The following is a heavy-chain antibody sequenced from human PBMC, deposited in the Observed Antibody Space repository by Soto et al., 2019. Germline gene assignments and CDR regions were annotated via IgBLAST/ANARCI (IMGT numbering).Heavy chain of an antibody. J-gene: IGHJ6*02. CDR3: ASSPAYGSSWYGIPPDLSHGMDV. CDR2: INPRGGIT. V-gene: IGHV1-46*01. Sequence: ASVKVSCKASGYTFTSYYIHWVRQAPGQGLEWMGIINPRGGITTYAQKFQGRLTMTGDTSTSTVYMELSSLISQDTAMYHCASSPAYGSSWYGIPPDLSHGMDVWGQGTTVTVSS. D-gene: IGHD6-13*01. CDR1: GYTFTSYY.